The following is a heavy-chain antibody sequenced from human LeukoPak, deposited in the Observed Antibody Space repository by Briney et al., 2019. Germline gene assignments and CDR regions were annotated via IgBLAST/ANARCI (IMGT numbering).Heavy chain of an antibody. CDR1: GVTFSSYA. CDR3: AKDLYSSSWYGYYYYYYMDV. D-gene: IGHD6-13*01. Sequence: PGGSLRLSCAASGVTFSSYAMSWVRHAPGEGLEWVSAISGSGGSTYCADSVKGRFTISRDNSKNTLYLQMNSLRAEDTAVYYCAKDLYSSSWYGYYYYYYMDVWGKGTTVTVSS. CDR2: ISGSGGST. J-gene: IGHJ6*03. V-gene: IGHV3-23*01.